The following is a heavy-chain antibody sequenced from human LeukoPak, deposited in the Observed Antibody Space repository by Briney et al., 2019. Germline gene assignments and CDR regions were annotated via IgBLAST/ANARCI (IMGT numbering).Heavy chain of an antibody. D-gene: IGHD3-10*01. Sequence: GESLKISCKGSGYNFTNYWIGWVRQPPGKGLEWIGIIYPGDSETIYSPSFPGQATISADTSLRTASLQWTSPRPSDTAVYYCARPTETAQLGEFPFAFWGQGTMVTVSS. CDR3: ARPTETAQLGEFPFAF. CDR2: IYPGDSET. J-gene: IGHJ3*01. CDR1: GYNFTNYW. V-gene: IGHV5-51*01.